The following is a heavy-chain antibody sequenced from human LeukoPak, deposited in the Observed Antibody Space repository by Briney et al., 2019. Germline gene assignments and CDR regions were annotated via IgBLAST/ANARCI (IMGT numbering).Heavy chain of an antibody. CDR2: INPSGGST. D-gene: IGHD6-19*01. V-gene: IGHV1-46*01. J-gene: IGHJ6*02. Sequence: ASVKVSCKASGYTFTSYYMHWVRQAPGQGLEWMGIINPSGGSTSYAQKFQGRVTMTGDTSISTAYMELSRLRFDDTAVYYCARFRAVAGTYYYGMDVWGQGTTVTVSS. CDR1: GYTFTSYY. CDR3: ARFRAVAGTYYYGMDV.